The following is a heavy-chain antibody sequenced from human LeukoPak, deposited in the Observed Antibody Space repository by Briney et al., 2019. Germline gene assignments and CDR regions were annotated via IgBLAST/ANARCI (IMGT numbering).Heavy chain of an antibody. V-gene: IGHV1-8*01. CDR2: MNPNSGNT. J-gene: IGHJ6*04. Sequence: ASVKVSCKASGYTFTSYDINWVRQATGQGLEWMGWMNPNSGNTGYAQKFQDRVAMTRNTSISTAYMELSSLRSEDTAVYYCARGILWFGDDVWGKGTTVTISS. CDR1: GYTFTSYD. D-gene: IGHD3-10*01. CDR3: ARGILWFGDDV.